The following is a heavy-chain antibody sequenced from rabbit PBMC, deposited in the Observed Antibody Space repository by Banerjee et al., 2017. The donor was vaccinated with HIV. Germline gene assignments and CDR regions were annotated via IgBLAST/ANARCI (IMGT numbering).Heavy chain of an antibody. CDR2: INTSSGNT. Sequence: QEQLVESGGGLVQPEGSLTLTCKASGFDFSSNAMCWVRQAPGKGLEWIACINTSSGNTVYASWAKGRFTISKTSSTTVTLQMTSLTAADMANYFCARDGGDGTRGFNLWGQGTLVTVS. J-gene: IGHJ4*01. CDR1: GFDFSSNA. CDR3: ARDGGDGTRGFNL. V-gene: IGHV1S45*01. D-gene: IGHD2-1*01.